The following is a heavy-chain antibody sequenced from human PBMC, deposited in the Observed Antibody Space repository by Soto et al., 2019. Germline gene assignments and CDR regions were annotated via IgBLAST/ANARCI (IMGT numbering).Heavy chain of an antibody. CDR2: TYYRSKRYH. CDR3: TRASYSSRWYWYFDY. J-gene: IGHJ4*02. CDR1: GDSVSSNSSA. V-gene: IGHV6-1*01. Sequence: PSQTLSLTCAISGDSVSSNSSAWNWIRQSPSRGLEWLGRTYYRSKRYHDYALSVKSRISINPDTSKNQISLQLNSVTPEDTAVYYCTRASYSSRWYWYFDYWGQGSLVTVSS. D-gene: IGHD6-13*01.